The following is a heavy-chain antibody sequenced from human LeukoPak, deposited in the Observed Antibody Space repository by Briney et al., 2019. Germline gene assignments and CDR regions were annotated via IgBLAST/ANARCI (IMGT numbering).Heavy chain of an antibody. V-gene: IGHV1-24*01. CDR2: FDPEDGET. CDR3: ATGPAPIAARLPEPWFDP. D-gene: IGHD6-6*01. CDR1: GYTLTELS. Sequence: ASVKVSCKVSGYTLTELSMHWVRQAPGKGLEWMGGFDPEDGETIYAQKFQGRVTMTEDTSTDTAYMELSSLRSEDTAVYYCATGPAPIAARLPEPWFDPWGQGTLVTVSS. J-gene: IGHJ5*02.